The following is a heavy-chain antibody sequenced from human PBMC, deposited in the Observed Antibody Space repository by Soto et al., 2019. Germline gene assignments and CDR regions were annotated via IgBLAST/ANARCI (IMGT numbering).Heavy chain of an antibody. CDR3: ARDLGYYYGSVFDY. CDR2: IWYDGSNK. CDR1: GFTFSSYG. D-gene: IGHD3-10*01. V-gene: IGHV3-33*01. J-gene: IGHJ4*02. Sequence: QVQLVESGGGVVQPGRSLRLSCAASGFTFSSYGMHWVRQAPGKGLEWVAVIWYDGSNKYYADSVKGRFTISRDNSKNTLYLQMNSLRAEDTAVYYCARDLGYYYGSVFDYWGQGTLVTVSS.